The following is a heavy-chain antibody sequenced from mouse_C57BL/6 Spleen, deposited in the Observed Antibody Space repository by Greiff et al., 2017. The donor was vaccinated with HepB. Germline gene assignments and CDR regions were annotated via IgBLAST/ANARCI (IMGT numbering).Heavy chain of an antibody. CDR1: GYTFTSYW. V-gene: IGHV1-50*01. D-gene: IGHD2-12*01. CDR2: IDPSDSYT. J-gene: IGHJ3*01. Sequence: VQLQQPGAELVKPGASVKLSCKASGYTFTSYWMQWVKQRPGQGLEWIGEIDPSDSYTNYNQKFKGKATLTVDTSSSTAYMQLSSLTSEDSAVYYCASFNDDWFAYWGQGTLVTVSA. CDR3: ASFNDDWFAY.